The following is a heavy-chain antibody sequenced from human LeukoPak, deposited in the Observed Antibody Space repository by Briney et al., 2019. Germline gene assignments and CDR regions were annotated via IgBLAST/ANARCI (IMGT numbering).Heavy chain of an antibody. CDR2: INHSGST. CDR3: ARGSILKYGSGTYNY. CDR1: GGSFSGYY. D-gene: IGHD3-10*01. V-gene: IGHV4-34*01. Sequence: SETLSLTCAVYGGSFSGYYRSWIRQPPGKGLEWIGEINHSGSTNYNPSLKSRVTISVDTSKNQFSLKLSSVTAADTAVYYCARGSILKYGSGTYNYWGQGTLVTVSS. J-gene: IGHJ4*02.